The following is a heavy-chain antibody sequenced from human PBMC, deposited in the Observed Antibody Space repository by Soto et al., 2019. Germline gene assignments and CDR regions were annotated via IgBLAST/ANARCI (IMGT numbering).Heavy chain of an antibody. CDR2: INTDGSST. D-gene: IGHD6-13*01. CDR3: ARGRGAAADYFDF. V-gene: IGHV3-74*01. J-gene: IGHJ4*02. CDR1: GFTFSSYW. Sequence: GGSLRLSCAASGFTFSSYWMFWVRQAPGKGLVWVSRINTDGSSTIYADSVKGRFTISRDNAKNTLYLQMNSLRAEDTAVYYCARGRGAAADYFDFWGQGTLVTVSS.